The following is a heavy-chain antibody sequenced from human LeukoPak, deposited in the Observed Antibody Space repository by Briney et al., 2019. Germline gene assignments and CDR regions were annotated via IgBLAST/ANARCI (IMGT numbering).Heavy chain of an antibody. CDR3: ARDYGDYSLDY. D-gene: IGHD4-17*01. V-gene: IGHV3-53*01. CDR2: IYSGGST. Sequence: GGSLRLSCAASGFTVSSNYMSWDRQAPGKGLEWVSVIYSGGSTYYADSVKGRFTISRDNSKNTLYLQMNSLRAEDTAVYYCARDYGDYSLDYWGQGTLVTVSS. CDR1: GFTVSSNY. J-gene: IGHJ4*02.